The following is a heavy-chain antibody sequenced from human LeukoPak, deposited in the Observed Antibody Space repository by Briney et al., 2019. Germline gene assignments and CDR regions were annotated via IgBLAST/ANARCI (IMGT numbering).Heavy chain of an antibody. CDR2: INPDGSTI. D-gene: IGHD2-15*01. CDR1: GFIFSDFL. CDR3: TKDMLGTVYC. V-gene: IGHV3-74*01. J-gene: IGHJ4*02. Sequence: GGALRLSCTASGFIFSDFLMHCVGQTPAEGLLGVARINPDGSTIIYADSVKGRFTISRDNAKNTLYLQMNSLRAEDTAVYYFTKDMLGTVYCSGEGALLTVSS.